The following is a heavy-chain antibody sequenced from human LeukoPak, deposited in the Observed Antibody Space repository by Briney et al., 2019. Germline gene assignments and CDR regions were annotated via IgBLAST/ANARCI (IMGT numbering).Heavy chain of an antibody. CDR3: ARDENGYVWGSFRA. CDR2: IYSGST. D-gene: IGHD3-16*02. J-gene: IGHJ5*02. CDR1: GGSISSSNYY. Sequence: KASETLSLTCTVSGGSISSSNYYWGWIRQPPGKGLEWIGNIYSGSTYYNPSLESRVTMSLDTSKNQFSLKLSFVTAADTAVYYCARDENGYVWGSFRAWGQGTLVTVSS. V-gene: IGHV4-39*07.